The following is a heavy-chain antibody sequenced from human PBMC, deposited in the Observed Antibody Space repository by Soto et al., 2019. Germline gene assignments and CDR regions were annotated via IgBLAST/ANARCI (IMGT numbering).Heavy chain of an antibody. CDR3: ARDRTQGYSRYSHYYYSCGMDV. V-gene: IGHV3-30-3*01. Sequence: GGSLRLSCAASGFTFSSYAMHWVRQAPGKGLEWVAVISYDGSNKYYADSVKGRFTISRDNSKNTLYLQMNSLRAEDTAVYYCARDRTQGYSRYSHYYYSCGMDVWGQGTTVTVSS. CDR1: GFTFSSYA. J-gene: IGHJ6*02. D-gene: IGHD5-12*01. CDR2: ISYDGSNK.